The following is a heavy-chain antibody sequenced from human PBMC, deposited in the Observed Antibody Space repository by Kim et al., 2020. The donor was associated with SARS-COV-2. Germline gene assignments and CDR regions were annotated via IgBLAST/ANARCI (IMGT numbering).Heavy chain of an antibody. Sequence: SETLSLTCTASGGSISSYYWSWIRQPAGKGLEWIGRIYTSGSTNYNPSLKSRVTMSVDTSKNQFSLKLSSVTAADTAVYYCARGNYDFWSGYPPGFDYWGQGTLVTVSS. CDR1: GGSISSYY. V-gene: IGHV4-4*07. CDR3: ARGNYDFWSGYPPGFDY. CDR2: IYTSGST. D-gene: IGHD3-3*01. J-gene: IGHJ4*02.